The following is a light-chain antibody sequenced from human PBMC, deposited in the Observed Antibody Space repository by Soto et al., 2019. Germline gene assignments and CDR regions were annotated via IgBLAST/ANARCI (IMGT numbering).Light chain of an antibody. CDR1: QGINIY. Sequence: DIQMTQSPSSVSASVGDRVTITCRASQGINIYLAWYKQKAGKVPKLLIYDASTLQSGVPSRFSGSGSGTDFTLTISGLQPEDVATYYCQKYNGAPLTFGGGTKVEIK. CDR3: QKYNGAPLT. CDR2: DAS. J-gene: IGKJ4*01. V-gene: IGKV1-27*01.